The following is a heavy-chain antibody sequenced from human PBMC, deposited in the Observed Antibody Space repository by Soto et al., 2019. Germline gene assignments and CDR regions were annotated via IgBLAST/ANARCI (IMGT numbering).Heavy chain of an antibody. CDR3: ARDGYDILTGRSAGFDY. CDR1: GYTFTGYY. Sequence: ASVKVSCKASGYTFTGYYMHWVRQAPGQGLEWMGWINPNSGGTNYAQKFQGRVTMTRDTSISTAYMELSRLRSDDTAVYYCARDGYDILTGRSAGFDYWGQGTLVTVSS. D-gene: IGHD3-9*01. J-gene: IGHJ4*02. CDR2: INPNSGGT. V-gene: IGHV1-2*02.